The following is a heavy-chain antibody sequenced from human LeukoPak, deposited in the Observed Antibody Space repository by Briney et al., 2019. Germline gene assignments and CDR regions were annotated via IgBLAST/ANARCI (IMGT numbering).Heavy chain of an antibody. CDR3: AKSNGYGLVDI. CDR2: IFYSGST. CDR1: GGSISSSNYY. V-gene: IGHV4-39*07. J-gene: IGHJ3*02. Sequence: PSETLSLTCTVSGGSISSSNYYWGWIRQPPGKGLEWIGNIFYSGSTYYSPSLRSRVTISLDTSRNQFSLKLNSVTPAYTAVYYCAKSNGYGLVDIWVQGTMVTVSS. D-gene: IGHD3-10*01.